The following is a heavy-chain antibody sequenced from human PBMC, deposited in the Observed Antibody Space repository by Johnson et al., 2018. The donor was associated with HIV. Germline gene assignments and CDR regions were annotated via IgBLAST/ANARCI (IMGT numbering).Heavy chain of an antibody. CDR2: IGTAGDT. V-gene: IGHV3-13*01. Sequence: VQLVESGGGLVQPGGSLRLSCAASGFTFSSYDMHWVRQATGKGLEWVSAIGTAGDTYYPGSVKGRFTISSENAKNSLYLQMNSLRAGDTAVYYCARVTTPQTSDRIADAFDIWGQGTMVTVSS. D-gene: IGHD6-13*01. J-gene: IGHJ3*02. CDR1: GFTFSSYD. CDR3: ARVTTPQTSDRIADAFDI.